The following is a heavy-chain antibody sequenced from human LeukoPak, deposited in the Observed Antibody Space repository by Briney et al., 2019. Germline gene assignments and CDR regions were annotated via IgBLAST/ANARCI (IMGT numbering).Heavy chain of an antibody. CDR2: ISGSGGST. J-gene: IGHJ6*02. CDR3: ANTKTKRYYYYGMDV. D-gene: IGHD1-7*01. CDR1: GFTFSSYA. Sequence: GGSLRLSCAASGFTFSSYAMSWVRQAPGKGLEWVSAISGSGGSTYYADSVKGRFTISRDNSKNTLYLQMNSLRAEDTAVYYCANTKTKRYYYYGMDVWGQGTRSPSP. V-gene: IGHV3-23*01.